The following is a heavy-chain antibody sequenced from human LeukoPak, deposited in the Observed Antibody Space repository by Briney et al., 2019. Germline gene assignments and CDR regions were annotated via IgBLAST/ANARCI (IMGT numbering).Heavy chain of an antibody. J-gene: IGHJ4*02. Sequence: GRSLRPSCAASGFTFSSYWMHWVRQAPGKGLVWVSRINSDGSSTSYADSVKGRFTISRDNAKNTLYLQMNSLRAEDTAVYYCARARSSGSYTPLDYWGQGPLVSVFS. CDR1: GFTFSSYW. D-gene: IGHD3-10*01. V-gene: IGHV3-74*01. CDR3: ARARSSGSYTPLDY. CDR2: INSDGSST.